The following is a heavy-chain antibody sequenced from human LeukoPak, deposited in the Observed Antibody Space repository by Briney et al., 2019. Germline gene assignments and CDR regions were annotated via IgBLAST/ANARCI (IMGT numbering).Heavy chain of an antibody. J-gene: IGHJ6*03. Sequence: GGSLRLSCTASGFTFNSYAMAWVRQAPGQGLEWVSTITAAGNVPWYSDSVRGRFTISRDNSKNTLYLQMNSLRAEDTAVYYCAKGTLRTFFHYYMDVWGKGTTVTVSS. D-gene: IGHD3-3*01. V-gene: IGHV3-23*01. CDR3: AKGTLRTFFHYYMDV. CDR2: ITAAGNVP. CDR1: GFTFNSYA.